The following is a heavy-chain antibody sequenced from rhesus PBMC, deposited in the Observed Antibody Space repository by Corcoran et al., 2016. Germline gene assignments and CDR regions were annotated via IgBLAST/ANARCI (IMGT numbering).Heavy chain of an antibody. Sequence: QVQLQESGPGLVKPSETLSLTCAVSGGSISSSNWGSWIRQPPGKGLEWIGYISGCSGSTYYNPTSKSRVTSSKDTSKNQFALKLSSVTAADTAVYYCARDTVAAIRFDVWGPGVLVTVSS. V-gene: IGHV4S19*01. CDR2: ISGCSGST. CDR1: GGSISSSNW. J-gene: IGHJ5-1*01. D-gene: IGHD4-29*01. CDR3: ARDTVAAIRFDV.